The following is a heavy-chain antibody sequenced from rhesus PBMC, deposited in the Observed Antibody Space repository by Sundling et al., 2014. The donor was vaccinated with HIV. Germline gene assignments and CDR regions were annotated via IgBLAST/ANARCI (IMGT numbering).Heavy chain of an antibody. V-gene: IGHV7-114*01. D-gene: IGHD7-45*01. Sequence: QVQLVQSGAEVKQPGASVKVSCKTSGYTFTSYGLHWVRQVHGQRLEWVGWINTDTGKPTYGQGFKERFSFSMDTSIRAAYLQISGLKAEDTAVYYCTRLALGGEGHHWGQGVLVTVSS. CDR1: GYTFTSYG. CDR3: TRLALGGEGHH. J-gene: IGHJ4*01. CDR2: INTDTGKP.